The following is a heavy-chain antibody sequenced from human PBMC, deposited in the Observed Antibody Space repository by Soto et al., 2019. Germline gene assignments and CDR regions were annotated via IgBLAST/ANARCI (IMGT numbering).Heavy chain of an antibody. CDR1: GFTFSSYA. Sequence: EVQLLESGGGLVQPGGSLRLSCAASGFTFSSYAMSWVRQAPGKGLEWISVISGSGGSTYYADSVKGWFTISRDNSKNTLYLQMNSLRAEDTAVYYCAPHLWFGELYYWGQGTLVTVSS. J-gene: IGHJ4*02. D-gene: IGHD3-10*01. V-gene: IGHV3-23*01. CDR3: APHLWFGELYY. CDR2: ISGSGGST.